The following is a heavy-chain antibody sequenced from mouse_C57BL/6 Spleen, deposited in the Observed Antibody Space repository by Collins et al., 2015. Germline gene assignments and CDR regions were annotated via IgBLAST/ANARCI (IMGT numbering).Heavy chain of an antibody. Sequence: DVQLQESGPGLVKPSQSLSLTCTVTGYPITSDYAWNWIRQFPGNKLEWMGYISYSGSTSYNPSLKSRISITRDTSKNQFFLQLNSVTTEDTATYYCARSGFAYWGQGTLVTVSA. CDR2: ISYSGST. CDR1: GYPITSDYA. CDR3: ARSGFAY. V-gene: IGHV3-2*02. J-gene: IGHJ3*01. D-gene: IGHD3-2*02.